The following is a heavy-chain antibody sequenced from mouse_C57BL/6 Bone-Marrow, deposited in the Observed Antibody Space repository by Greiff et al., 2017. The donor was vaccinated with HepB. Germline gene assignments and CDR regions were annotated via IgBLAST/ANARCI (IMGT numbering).Heavy chain of an antibody. CDR1: GYTFTSYG. CDR3: ARPITTVVGEAWFAY. Sequence: QVQLQQSGAELARPGASVKLSCKASGYTFTSYGISWVKQRTGQGLEWIGEIYPRSGNTYYNEKFKGKATLTADKSSSTAYMELRSLTSEDSAVYFCARPITTVVGEAWFAYWGQGTLVTVSA. D-gene: IGHD1-1*01. V-gene: IGHV1-81*01. CDR2: IYPRSGNT. J-gene: IGHJ3*01.